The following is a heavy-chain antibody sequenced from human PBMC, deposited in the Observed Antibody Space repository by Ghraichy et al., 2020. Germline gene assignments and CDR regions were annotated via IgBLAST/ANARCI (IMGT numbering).Heavy chain of an antibody. CDR3: ARHIAVSGTRGFDF. J-gene: IGHJ4*02. Sequence: SETLSLTCAVSGGSITSNWWSWVRQPPGKGLEWIGEIYHGGNSNYNASLKSRVIISLDRSRNQFSLELTSVTAADTAVYYCARHIAVSGTRGFDFWGQGILVTVSS. V-gene: IGHV4-4*02. CDR1: GGSITSNW. CDR2: IYHGGNS. D-gene: IGHD6-19*01.